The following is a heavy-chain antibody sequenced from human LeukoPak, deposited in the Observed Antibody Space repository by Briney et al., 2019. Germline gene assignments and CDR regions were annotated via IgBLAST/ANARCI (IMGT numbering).Heavy chain of an antibody. CDR1: GFTFSSYA. Sequence: PGGSLRLSCAASGFTFSSYAMSWVRQAPGKGLEWASAISGSGGSTYYADSVKGRFTISRDNSKNTLYLQMNSLRAEDTAVYYCASARGYYYDSSGRPFDYWGQGTLVTVSS. CDR2: ISGSGGST. CDR3: ASARGYYYDSSGRPFDY. V-gene: IGHV3-23*01. D-gene: IGHD3-22*01. J-gene: IGHJ4*02.